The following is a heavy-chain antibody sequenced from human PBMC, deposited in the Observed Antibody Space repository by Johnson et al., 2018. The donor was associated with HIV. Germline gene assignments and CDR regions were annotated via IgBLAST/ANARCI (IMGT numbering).Heavy chain of an antibody. CDR3: SRDFSFTPEAFDI. Sequence: QVQLVESGGGLVKPGGSLRLSCAASGFTFSDYYMSWIRQAPGKGLEWVSYISSSGSTIYYADSVKGRFTISRDNSKNTLYLQMNSLRAEDTAVYYCSRDFSFTPEAFDIWGHGTMVTVSS. J-gene: IGHJ3*02. V-gene: IGHV3-11*04. CDR2: ISSSGSTI. D-gene: IGHD1-14*01. CDR1: GFTFSDYY.